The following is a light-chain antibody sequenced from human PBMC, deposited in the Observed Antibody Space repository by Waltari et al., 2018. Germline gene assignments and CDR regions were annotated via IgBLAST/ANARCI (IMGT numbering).Light chain of an antibody. CDR1: NSYVGNYNL. Sequence: QSALTQPASVSGTPGQSITISCTGTNSYVGNYNLVSWYQHHPGEAPKLMICEVIKRPSGVSNRFSGAKSGNTASLTISGLQAEDEADYYCCSYAGSGTYVFGTGTKVTVL. J-gene: IGLJ1*01. CDR3: CSYAGSGTYV. CDR2: EVI. V-gene: IGLV2-23*02.